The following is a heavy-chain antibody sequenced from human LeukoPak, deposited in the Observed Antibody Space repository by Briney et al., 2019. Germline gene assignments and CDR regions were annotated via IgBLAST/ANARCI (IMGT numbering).Heavy chain of an antibody. D-gene: IGHD1-14*01. J-gene: IGHJ4*02. CDR1: GGSLSPYY. CDR3: ARHPFPPRENHFAF. V-gene: IGHV4-4*09. CDR2: TFTSGGT. Sequence: SETLSLTCTVSGGSLSPYYWSWIRQTPGKGLEWIGYTFTSGGTNYNPSLKSRVTISVDTSKNQFSLKMTSVTAADTAVYYCARHPFPPRENHFAFWAQGTLATVSS.